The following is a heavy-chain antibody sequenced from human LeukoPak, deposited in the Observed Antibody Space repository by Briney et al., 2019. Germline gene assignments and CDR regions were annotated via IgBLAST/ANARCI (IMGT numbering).Heavy chain of an antibody. D-gene: IGHD3-22*01. J-gene: IGHJ4*02. Sequence: GGSLRLSCAASGFTVSSNYMSWVRQAPGKGLEWVSVIYSGGSTYYADSAKGRFTISRDNSKNTLYLQMNSLRAEDTAVYYCARTASSGYFYFDYWGQGTLVTVSS. CDR2: IYSGGST. CDR3: ARTASSGYFYFDY. CDR1: GFTVSSNY. V-gene: IGHV3-53*01.